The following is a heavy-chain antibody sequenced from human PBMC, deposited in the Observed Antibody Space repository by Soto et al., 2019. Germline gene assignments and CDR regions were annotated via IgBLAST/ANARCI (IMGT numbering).Heavy chain of an antibody. J-gene: IGHJ4*02. V-gene: IGHV2-5*02. CDR1: GFSLSTTGVG. Sequence: QIILKESGPTLVKPTQTLTLTCTFSGFSLSTTGVGVGWIRQPPGKALEWLAVVYWDEAKPYTPPLRGRLTINKDTSKNQVVLTMTNMDPVDTATYYCVEVGAKKYPFDYWGQGTLVTVSS. CDR3: VEVGAKKYPFDY. CDR2: VYWDEAK. D-gene: IGHD2-15*01.